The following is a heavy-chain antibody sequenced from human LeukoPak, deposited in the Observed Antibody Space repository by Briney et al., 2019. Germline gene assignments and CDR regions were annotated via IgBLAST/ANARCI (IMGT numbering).Heavy chain of an antibody. V-gene: IGHV1-2*06. D-gene: IGHD2-21*02. CDR3: ARPYSYCGGDCPSWAFDI. J-gene: IGHJ3*02. CDR1: GYTFTGYY. CDR2: INPNSGGT. Sequence: GASVKVSCKASGYTFTGYYMHWVRQAPGQGLEWMGRINPNSGGTNYAQKFQGRVTVTRDTSISTAYMELSRLRSDDTAVYYCARPYSYCGGDCPSWAFDIWGQGTMVTVSS.